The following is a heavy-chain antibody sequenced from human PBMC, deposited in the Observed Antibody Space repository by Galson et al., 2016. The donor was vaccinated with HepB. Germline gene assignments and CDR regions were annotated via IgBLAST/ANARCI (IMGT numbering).Heavy chain of an antibody. CDR2: TYYRSMWFN. V-gene: IGHV6-1*01. CDR3: ARDKYDSSGYRKLDY. D-gene: IGHD3-22*01. Sequence: CAISGDSVSSNTAAWNWIRQSPSRGLEWLGRTYYRSMWFNDYEAYVKSRITINPDTSKNQFSLQLNSVTPEDTAVYYCARDKYDSSGYRKLDYWGQGTLVTVSS. CDR1: GDSVSSNTAA. J-gene: IGHJ4*02.